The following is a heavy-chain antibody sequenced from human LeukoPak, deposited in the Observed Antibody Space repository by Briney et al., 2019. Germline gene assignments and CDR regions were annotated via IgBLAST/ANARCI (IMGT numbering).Heavy chain of an antibody. CDR1: GLPHGDRA. D-gene: IGHD6-13*01. CDR2: ISEGGDST. CDR3: ANGDRSTWYPRDP. J-gene: IGHJ5*02. V-gene: IGHV3-43*02. Sequence: AGGPVRLPCAPSGLPHGDRAMLWLRQAPGKGLEWVSLISEGGDSTYYADSVKGRFTISRDNSKNSLYLQMNSLRTEDTAFYYCANGDRSTWYPRDPWGQGTLVTVSS.